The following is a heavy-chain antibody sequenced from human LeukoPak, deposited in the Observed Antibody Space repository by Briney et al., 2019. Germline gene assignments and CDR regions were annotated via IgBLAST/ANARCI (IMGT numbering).Heavy chain of an antibody. V-gene: IGHV4-34*01. D-gene: IGHD3-3*01. CDR1: GGSFSGYY. J-gene: IGHJ6*03. Sequence: SETLSLTCAVYGGSFSGYYWSWIRQPPGKGLEWIGEINHSGSTNYNPSLKSRVTISVDTSKNQFSLKLSSVTAADTAVYYCARGVKRFLEWSKRYYYYYYMDVWGKGTTVTVSS. CDR2: INHSGST. CDR3: ARGVKRFLEWSKRYYYYYYMDV.